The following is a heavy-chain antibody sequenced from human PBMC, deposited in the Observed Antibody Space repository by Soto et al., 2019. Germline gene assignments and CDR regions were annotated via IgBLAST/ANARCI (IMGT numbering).Heavy chain of an antibody. D-gene: IGHD2-2*01. CDR1: GYSFTSYW. Sequence: PGESLKISCKGSGYSFTSYWIGWVRQMPGKGLEWMGIIYPGDSDTRYSPSFQGQVTISADKSITTAYLQWSSLKASDTAMYYCARLLVPPAQVGLSYYFYCIDVWAQGTTVTVSS. J-gene: IGHJ6*02. CDR3: ARLLVPPAQVGLSYYFYCIDV. V-gene: IGHV5-51*01. CDR2: IYPGDSDT.